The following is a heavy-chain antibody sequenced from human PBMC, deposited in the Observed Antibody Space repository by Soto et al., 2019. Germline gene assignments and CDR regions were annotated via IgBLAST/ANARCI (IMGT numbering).Heavy chain of an antibody. Sequence: QVLLVQSGAEVKKSGSSVKVSCKASGGTFSSYAINWVRQAPGQGLEWMGGIIPMFGKANYAENFQGRVTISADESTITAYTELSSLTSDDAAVYYCARGYRDGYFYAMDVWGQGTTVTVSS. D-gene: IGHD2-2*02. CDR3: ARGYRDGYFYAMDV. J-gene: IGHJ6*02. CDR1: GGTFSSYA. CDR2: IIPMFGKA. V-gene: IGHV1-69*01.